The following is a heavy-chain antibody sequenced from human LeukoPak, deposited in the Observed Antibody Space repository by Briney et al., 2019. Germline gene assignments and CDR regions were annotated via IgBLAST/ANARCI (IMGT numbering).Heavy chain of an antibody. CDR3: AKGRYYHDNSDAFEI. V-gene: IGHV3-23*01. D-gene: IGHD3-22*01. CDR1: GFTFSSYA. J-gene: IGHJ3*02. CDR2: ISGSGGST. Sequence: PGGSLRLSCAASGFTFSSYAISWVRQAPGKGLEWVSAISGSGGSTYYTDSVKGRFTISRDKSKNTLYLQMNSLRAEDTAVYQCAKGRYYHDNSDAFEIWGQGTMVTVSS.